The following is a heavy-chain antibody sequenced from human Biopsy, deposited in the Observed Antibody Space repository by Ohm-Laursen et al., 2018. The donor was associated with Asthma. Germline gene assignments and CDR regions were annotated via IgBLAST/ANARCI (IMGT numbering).Heavy chain of an antibody. J-gene: IGHJ6*02. D-gene: IGHD6-19*01. V-gene: IGHV1-69*01. CDR1: AGTLSNFA. CDR3: ARCQVGYSSGWSLLLKKIYYSGMDV. CDR2: IMTVFGTT. Sequence: SSVKVSCKVPAGTLSNFAISWVRQAPGQGLEWLGGIMTVFGTTNYAQKFQGRATITADESTSTAYMEVTSLRSEDTAIYYCARCQVGYSSGWSLLLKKIYYSGMDVWGQGTAVTVSS.